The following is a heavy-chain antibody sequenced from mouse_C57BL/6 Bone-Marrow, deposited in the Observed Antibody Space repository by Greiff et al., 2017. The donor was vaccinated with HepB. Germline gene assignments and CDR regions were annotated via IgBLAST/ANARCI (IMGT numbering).Heavy chain of an antibody. CDR1: GFSLSTFGMG. D-gene: IGHD2-4*01. J-gene: IGHJ3*01. CDR3: ARIDVPYYDYALFAY. V-gene: IGHV8-8*01. Sequence: ESGPGILQPSQTLSLTCSFSGFSLSTFGMGVGWIRQPSGKGLEWLAHIWWDDDKYYNPALKSRLTISKDTSKNQVFLKIANVDTANTATYYCARIDVPYYDYALFAYWGQGTLVTVSA. CDR2: IWWDDDK.